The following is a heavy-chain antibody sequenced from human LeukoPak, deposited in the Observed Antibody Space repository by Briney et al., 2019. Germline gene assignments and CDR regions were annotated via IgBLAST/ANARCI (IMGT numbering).Heavy chain of an antibody. CDR2: ISSSSSYI. J-gene: IGHJ6*02. CDR3: AREYSSSPLEGYYGMDV. CDR1: GLTFSSYS. V-gene: IGHV3-21*01. D-gene: IGHD6-6*01. Sequence: GGSLRLSCAASGLTFSSYSMNWVRQAPGKGLEWVSSISSSSSYIYYADSVKGRFTISRDNAKNSLYLQMNSLRAEDTAVYYCAREYSSSPLEGYYGMDVWGQGTTVTVSS.